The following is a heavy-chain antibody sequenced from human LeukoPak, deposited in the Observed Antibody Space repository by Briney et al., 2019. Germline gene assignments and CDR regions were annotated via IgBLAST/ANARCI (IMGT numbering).Heavy chain of an antibody. D-gene: IGHD5-24*01. J-gene: IGHJ4*02. V-gene: IGHV3-7*04. CDR3: TRVGYIDEGIDY. Sequence: GGSLRLSCVASGFPFSSYWMTWVRQAPGKGLEWVANIKQDGSKKSYVDSVKGRFTISRDNAKNSLYLQMNSLRAEDTAIYYCTRVGYIDEGIDYWGQGTLVTISS. CDR2: IKQDGSKK. CDR1: GFPFSSYW.